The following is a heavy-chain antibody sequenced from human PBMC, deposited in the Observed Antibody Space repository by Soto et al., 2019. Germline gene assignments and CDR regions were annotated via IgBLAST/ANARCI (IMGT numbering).Heavy chain of an antibody. CDR1: GYTFTSYY. J-gene: IGHJ5*02. CDR2: INPSGGST. D-gene: IGHD5-18*01. Sequence: ASVTVSCTASGYTFTSYYMHWVRQAPGQGLEWMGIINPSGGSTSYAQKFQGRVTMTRDTSTSTVYMELSSLRSEDTAVYYCARVYPSDTRYGYVGNNWFDPWGQGTLVTSPQ. CDR3: ARVYPSDTRYGYVGNNWFDP. V-gene: IGHV1-46*03.